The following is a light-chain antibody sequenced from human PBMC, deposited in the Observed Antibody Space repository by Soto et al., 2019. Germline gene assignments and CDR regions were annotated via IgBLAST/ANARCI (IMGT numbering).Light chain of an antibody. Sequence: QPVLTQAPSASASLGASVKLTCTLSSGHSSDAIAWHQQQPEKGPRYLTKFNSDGSHSKGDGIPDRFSGSSSGAEHYLTISSLQSEDEADYYCQTWGTGIVIFGGGTKLTVL. CDR1: SGHSSDA. J-gene: IGLJ2*01. CDR3: QTWGTGIVI. CDR2: FNSDGSH. V-gene: IGLV4-69*01.